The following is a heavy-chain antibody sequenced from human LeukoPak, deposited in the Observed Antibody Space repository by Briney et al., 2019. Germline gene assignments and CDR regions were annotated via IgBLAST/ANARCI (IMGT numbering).Heavy chain of an antibody. CDR2: IRYDGSNK. D-gene: IGHD2-15*01. J-gene: IGHJ5*02. CDR1: GFTFSSYG. Sequence: QPGGSLRLSCAASGFTFSSYGMHLVRQAPGKGLEWVAFIRYDGSNKYYADSVKGRFTISRDNSKNTLYLQTNSLRADDTAVYYCARGSAAWVAATRWFDPWGQGTLVTVSS. CDR3: ARGSAAWVAATRWFDP. V-gene: IGHV3-30*02.